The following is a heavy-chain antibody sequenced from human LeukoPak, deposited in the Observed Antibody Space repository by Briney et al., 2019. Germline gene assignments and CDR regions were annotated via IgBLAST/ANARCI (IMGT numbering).Heavy chain of an antibody. J-gene: IGHJ4*02. D-gene: IGHD4-17*01. Sequence: GGSLRLSCAASGFTFSSYGMHWVRQAPGKGLEWVAVISYDGSNKYYADSVKGRFTISRDNSKNTLYLQMNSLGAEDTAVYYCAKVGGYDYGFFDYWGQGTLVTVSS. CDR3: AKVGGYDYGFFDY. CDR1: GFTFSSYG. V-gene: IGHV3-30*18. CDR2: ISYDGSNK.